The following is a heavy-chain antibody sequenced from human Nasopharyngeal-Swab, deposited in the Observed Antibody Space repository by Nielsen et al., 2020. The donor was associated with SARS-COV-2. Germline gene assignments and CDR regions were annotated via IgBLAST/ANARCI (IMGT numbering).Heavy chain of an antibody. CDR3: ARGSTVTTFYYYYYGIDV. J-gene: IGHJ6*02. Sequence: SETLSLTCAVYGGSFSGYYWSWIRQPPGKGLEWIGEINHSGSTNYNPSLKSRVTISVDTSKNQSSLKLSSVTAADTAVYYCARGSTVTTFYYYYYGIDVWGQGTTVTVSS. V-gene: IGHV4-34*01. D-gene: IGHD4-17*01. CDR1: GGSFSGYY. CDR2: INHSGST.